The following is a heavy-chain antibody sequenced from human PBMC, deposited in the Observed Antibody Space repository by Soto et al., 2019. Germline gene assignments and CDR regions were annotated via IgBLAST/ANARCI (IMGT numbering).Heavy chain of an antibody. CDR1: GFTFSGSA. CDR2: IRSKANSYAT. Sequence: GGSLRLSCAASGFTFSGSAMHWVRQASGKGLEWVGRIRSKANSYATAYAASVKGRFTISRDDSKNTAYLQMNSLKTEDTAVYYCTRHREGGGAVNTYYYYYGMDVCGQGTTVTVSS. J-gene: IGHJ6*02. V-gene: IGHV3-73*01. D-gene: IGHD2-15*01. CDR3: TRHREGGGAVNTYYYYYGMDV.